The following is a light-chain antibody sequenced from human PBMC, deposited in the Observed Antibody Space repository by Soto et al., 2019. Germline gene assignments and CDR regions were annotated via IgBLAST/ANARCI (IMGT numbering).Light chain of an antibody. J-gene: IGKJ2*01. V-gene: IGKV3-15*01. CDR1: QSVSSN. CDR3: QQYNNWMYT. Sequence: EIVMTQSPATLSVSPGERATLSCRASQSVSSNLAWYQQKPGQAPRLLIYGASTRATGIPARFSGSGSGTEFTLTLSSLQSEDFAVYYCQQYNNWMYTFGQGTTLEIK. CDR2: GAS.